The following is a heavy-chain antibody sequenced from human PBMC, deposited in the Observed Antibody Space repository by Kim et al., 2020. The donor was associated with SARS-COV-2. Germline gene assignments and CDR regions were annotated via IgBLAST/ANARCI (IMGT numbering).Heavy chain of an antibody. D-gene: IGHD3-3*02. Sequence: GGSLRLSCVASGFTFSSNYMNWVRQAPGKGLEWLSYINTGGTTYYSDAAKGRFTIATDKYKNKLHLQINNSRADDTAVHYYSRGAYSRILVDRFYYYGM. V-gene: IGHV3-66*01. CDR2: INTGGTT. J-gene: IGHJ6*01. CDR3: SRGAYSRILVDRFYYYGM. CDR1: GFTFSSNY.